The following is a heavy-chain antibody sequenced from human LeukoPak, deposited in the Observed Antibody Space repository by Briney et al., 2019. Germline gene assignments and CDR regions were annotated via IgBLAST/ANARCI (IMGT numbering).Heavy chain of an antibody. J-gene: IGHJ1*01. D-gene: IGHD6-6*01. V-gene: IGHV1-2*06. CDR2: INPDRGGT. CDR1: GYTFTAYY. Sequence: ASVKVSCTASGYTFTAYYMHWVRQAPGQGLEWMGRINPDRGGTNYAQKFQGRVTMTRDKSINTAYMELTSLRSDDTAVYYCAKGGNPKYPQYFQHWGQGTLVTVSS. CDR3: AKGGNPKYPQYFQH.